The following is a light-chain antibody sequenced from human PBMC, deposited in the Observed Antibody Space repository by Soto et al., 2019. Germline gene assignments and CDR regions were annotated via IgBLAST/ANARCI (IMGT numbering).Light chain of an antibody. V-gene: IGLV2-14*02. CDR1: SSDVGSYNS. Sequence: QSALTQPASVSGSPGQSIAISCTGTSSDVGSYNSVSWYQQHPGKAPKLMIYEGSKRPSGVSDRFSGSKSGITASLTISGLQAEDEADYYCSSYTSTNTRLFGTGTKLTVL. CDR2: EGS. J-gene: IGLJ1*01. CDR3: SSYTSTNTRL.